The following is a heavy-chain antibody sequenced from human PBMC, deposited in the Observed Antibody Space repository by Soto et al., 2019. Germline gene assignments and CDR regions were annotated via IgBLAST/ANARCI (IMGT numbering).Heavy chain of an antibody. V-gene: IGHV3-30*18. CDR3: VKDGSSGWPYFDDMDV. CDR1: GFTFSSYG. J-gene: IGHJ6*02. D-gene: IGHD6-19*01. CDR2: ILYDGSKK. Sequence: PGGSLRLSCAASGFTFSSYGMHWVRQAPGKGLEWVAVILYDGSKKYYADSVKGRFTISRDNSKNTLYLQMSSLRAEGTALYYCVKDGSSGWPYFDDMDVWGQGTTVTVSS.